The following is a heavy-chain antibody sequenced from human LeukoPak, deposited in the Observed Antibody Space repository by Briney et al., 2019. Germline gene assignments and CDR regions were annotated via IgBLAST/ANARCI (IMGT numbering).Heavy chain of an antibody. J-gene: IGHJ4*02. D-gene: IGHD2-21*02. CDR3: AKEGPYCGGDCYGVFDD. CDR2: ISGRGSTI. V-gene: IGHV3-23*01. CDR1: LFSFYNYA. Sequence: GGSLRVSCAPSLFSFYNYALDLGPQTPEKGLEWVSVISGRGSTIYYADSVKGRFTISRDNSKNTLYLQMNGLRAEDTAVYYCAKEGPYCGGDCYGVFDDWGQRTLVSASS.